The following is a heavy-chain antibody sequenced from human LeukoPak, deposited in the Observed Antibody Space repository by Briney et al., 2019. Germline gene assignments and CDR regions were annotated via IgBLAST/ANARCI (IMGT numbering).Heavy chain of an antibody. D-gene: IGHD6-13*01. CDR3: AKGGSSWARFDD. CDR2: ISSSGSST. J-gene: IGHJ4*02. CDR1: GFTVSSNY. Sequence: GGSLRLSCAASGFTVSSNYMSWVRQCPGKGLEWVSTISSSGSSTYYADSVKGRLTVSRDNSRNTLYLQMNSLRAEDTAIYYCAKGGSSWARFDDWGQGTLVTVSS. V-gene: IGHV3-23*01.